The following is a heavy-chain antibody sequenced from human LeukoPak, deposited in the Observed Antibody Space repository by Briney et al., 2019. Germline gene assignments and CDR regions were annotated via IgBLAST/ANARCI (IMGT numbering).Heavy chain of an antibody. V-gene: IGHV3-23*01. CDR1: GFTFSSYA. J-gene: IGHJ4*02. D-gene: IGHD3-3*01. CDR2: ISGSGGST. Sequence: GGSLRLSCAASGFTFSSYAMSWVRQAPGKGLEWVSAISGSGGSTYYADSVKGRFTISRDNSKNTLYLQMNSLRAEDTAVYYCAKHYERLTNGAYFDYWGQGTLVTVSS. CDR3: AKHYERLTNGAYFDY.